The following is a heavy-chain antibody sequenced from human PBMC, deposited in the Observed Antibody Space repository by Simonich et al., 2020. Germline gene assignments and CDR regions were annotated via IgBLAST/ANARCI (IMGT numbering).Heavy chain of an antibody. J-gene: IGHJ4*02. CDR1: GFTVSSNY. Sequence: EVQLVESGGGLIQPGGSLRLSCAASGFTVSSNYMSWVRQAPGKGMVWVAVIYSGGSTYYADSGKGRFTISRDNSKNTLYLQINSLRAEDTAVYYCARWTATGYYFDYWGQGTLVTVSS. D-gene: IGHD1-1*01. CDR2: IYSGGST. CDR3: ARWTATGYYFDY. V-gene: IGHV3-53*01.